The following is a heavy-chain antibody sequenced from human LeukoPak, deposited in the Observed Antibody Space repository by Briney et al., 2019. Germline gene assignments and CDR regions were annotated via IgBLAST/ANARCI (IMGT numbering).Heavy chain of an antibody. D-gene: IGHD3-22*01. Sequence: GASVKVSCKASGYTFTSYCISWVRQAPGQGLEWMGWISAYNGNTNYAQKLQGRVTMTTDTSTSTAYVELRSLRSDDTAVYYCARDLYYDSSGYVRQHFDYWGQGTLVTVSS. J-gene: IGHJ4*02. V-gene: IGHV1-18*01. CDR1: GYTFTSYC. CDR3: ARDLYYDSSGYVRQHFDY. CDR2: ISAYNGNT.